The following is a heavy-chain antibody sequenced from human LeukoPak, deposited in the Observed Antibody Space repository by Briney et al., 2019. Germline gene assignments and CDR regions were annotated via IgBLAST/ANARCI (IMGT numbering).Heavy chain of an antibody. J-gene: IGHJ5*02. D-gene: IGHD3-10*01. Sequence: SETLSLTCAVYGGSLSNYYWSWVRQPPGKGLEWMGEINNSGSNKFNAALKSRGTILVDMSKSQFSLELRSVTAADTAVYYCARGPASGSDFAWFDPWGQGTLVTVSS. V-gene: IGHV4-34*01. CDR1: GGSLSNYY. CDR3: ARGPASGSDFAWFDP. CDR2: INNSGSN.